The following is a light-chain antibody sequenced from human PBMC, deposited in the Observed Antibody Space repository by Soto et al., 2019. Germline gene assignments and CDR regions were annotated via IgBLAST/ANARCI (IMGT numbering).Light chain of an antibody. J-gene: IGLJ2*01. CDR1: SSNIGSDT. CDR3: ATWDDRLQGLV. CDR2: GNN. V-gene: IGLV1-44*01. Sequence: QSVVTQPPSASRTPGQRVTISCSGSSSNIGSDTVNWYQQVPGTAPKLLIYGNNQRPSGVPDRFSGSKSGTSASLAIRGLQSEDEADYFCATWDDRLQGLVFGGGTKVTVL.